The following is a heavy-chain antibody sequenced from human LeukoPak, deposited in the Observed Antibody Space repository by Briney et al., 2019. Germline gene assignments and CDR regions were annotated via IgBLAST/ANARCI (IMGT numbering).Heavy chain of an antibody. CDR3: ARGGFWQHRNFDY. CDR2: INPNSGGT. V-gene: IGHV1-2*02. J-gene: IGHJ4*02. CDR1: GYTFTGYY. D-gene: IGHD6-13*01. Sequence: ASVKVSCKASGYTFTGYYMHWVRQAPGQGLEWMGWINPNSGGTNYAQKFQGRVTMTRDTSISTAYMELSRLRSEDTAVYYCARGGFWQHRNFDYWGQGTLVTVSS.